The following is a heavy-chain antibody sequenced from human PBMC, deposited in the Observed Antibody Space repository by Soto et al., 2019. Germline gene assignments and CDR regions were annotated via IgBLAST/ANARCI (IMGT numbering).Heavy chain of an antibody. CDR2: INHSGST. D-gene: IGHD5-12*01. Sequence: QVQLQQWGAGLLKPSETLSLTCAVYGGSFSGYYWSWIRQPPGKGLEWIGEINHSGSTNYNPSLKSRVTISVDTSKNQFSLKLSSVTAADTAVYYCARLARDYSGFRNAFDIWGQGTMVTVSS. J-gene: IGHJ3*02. V-gene: IGHV4-34*01. CDR1: GGSFSGYY. CDR3: ARLARDYSGFRNAFDI.